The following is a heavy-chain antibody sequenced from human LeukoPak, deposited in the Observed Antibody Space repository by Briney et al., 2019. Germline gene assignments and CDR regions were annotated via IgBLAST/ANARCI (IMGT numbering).Heavy chain of an antibody. CDR2: INSHSGSA. D-gene: IGHD3-10*01. CDR3: ARDLGYGSAHFDY. V-gene: IGHV1-2*02. Sequence: VASVKVFCKASGYTFTGYYMHWVRRAPGQGLVWMRWINSHSGSANCAQKFQVRVTMTRDTSISTAYMEMSRLRSGDTAVYYCARDLGYGSAHFDYWGQGTLVTVSS. J-gene: IGHJ4*02. CDR1: GYTFTGYY.